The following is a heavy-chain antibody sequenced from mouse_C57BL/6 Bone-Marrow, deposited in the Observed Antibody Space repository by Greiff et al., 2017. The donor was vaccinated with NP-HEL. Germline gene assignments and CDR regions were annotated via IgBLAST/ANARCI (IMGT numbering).Heavy chain of an antibody. CDR1: GYAFSSYW. V-gene: IGHV1-80*01. Sequence: VKLMESGAELVKPGASVKISCKASGYAFSSYWMNWVKQRPGKGLEWIGQIYPGDGDTNYNGKFKGKATLTADKSSSTAYMQLSSLTSEDSAVYFCARSGYGSSLDYFDYWGQGTTLTVSS. D-gene: IGHD1-1*01. J-gene: IGHJ2*01. CDR3: ARSGYGSSLDYFDY. CDR2: IYPGDGDT.